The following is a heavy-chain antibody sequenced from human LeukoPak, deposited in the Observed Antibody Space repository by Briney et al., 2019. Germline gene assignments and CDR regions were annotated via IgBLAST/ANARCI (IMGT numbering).Heavy chain of an antibody. CDR1: GGSFSGYY. D-gene: IGHD3-22*01. Sequence: SETLSLTCAVYGGSFSGYYWGWIRQPPGKGLEWIGSIYYSGSTYYNPSLKSRVTISVDTSKNQFSLKLSSVTAADTAVYYCARDLPYYYDSSQWFDPWGQGTLVTVSS. CDR3: ARDLPYYYDSSQWFDP. V-gene: IGHV4-34*01. J-gene: IGHJ5*02. CDR2: IYYSGST.